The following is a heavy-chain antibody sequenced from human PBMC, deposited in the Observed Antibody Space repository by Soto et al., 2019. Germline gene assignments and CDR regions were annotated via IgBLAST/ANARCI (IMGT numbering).Heavy chain of an antibody. J-gene: IGHJ4*02. CDR2: INASGGGT. V-gene: IGHV1-46*01. CDR3: AGSFGYYNPFDY. CDR1: GYTLTSYY. Sequence: QVQLVQSGAEVKKPGASVKVSCKASGYTLTSYYMHWVRQAPGQGLEWMGIINASGGGTSYAQKFQGRVTMTRDTSTSTVYMELSSLRSEDTAVYYCAGSFGYYNPFDYWGQGTLVTVSS. D-gene: IGHD1-26*01.